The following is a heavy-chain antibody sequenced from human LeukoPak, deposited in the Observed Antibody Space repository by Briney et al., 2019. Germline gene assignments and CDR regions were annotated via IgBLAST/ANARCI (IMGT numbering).Heavy chain of an antibody. Sequence: GGSLRLSCAASGFTFSTSSLNWVRQAPGKGLEWVSSSSSRSYIYYADSVKGRFTISRDNAKNSQYLQMNSLGAEDTAVYYCAREGGFCFGDTCRFFDFWGQGTLVTVSS. J-gene: IGHJ4*02. CDR3: AREGGFCFGDTCRFFDF. V-gene: IGHV3-21*01. CDR2: SSSRSYI. CDR1: GFTFSTSS. D-gene: IGHD2-15*01.